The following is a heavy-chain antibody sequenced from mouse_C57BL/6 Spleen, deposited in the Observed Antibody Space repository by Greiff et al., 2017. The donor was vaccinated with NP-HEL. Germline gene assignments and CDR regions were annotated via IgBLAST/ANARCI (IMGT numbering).Heavy chain of an antibody. CDR1: GYTFTSYG. V-gene: IGHV1-81*01. Sequence: VQLQQSGAELARPGASVKLSCKASGYTFTSYGISWVKQRTGQGLEWIGEIYPRSGNTYYNEKFKGKATLTADKSSSTAYMELRSLTSEDSAVYFCARGDYGPHYFDYWGQGTTLTVSS. J-gene: IGHJ2*01. CDR2: IYPRSGNT. D-gene: IGHD1-1*01. CDR3: ARGDYGPHYFDY.